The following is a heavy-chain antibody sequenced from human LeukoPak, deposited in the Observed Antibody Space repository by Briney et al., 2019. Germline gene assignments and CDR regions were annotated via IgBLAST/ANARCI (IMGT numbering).Heavy chain of an antibody. CDR1: GFNFSDYG. CDR3: ARGRHEGDY. CDR2: IRYDGSYK. Sequence: GGSLRLSCAASGFNFSDYGMHWVRQAPGKGLEWVAVIRYDGSYKYYAESVKGRFTISRDNAKNTLYLQMNSLRTEDTAIYYCARGRHEGDYWGQGTLVTVSS. V-gene: IGHV3-33*01. J-gene: IGHJ4*02.